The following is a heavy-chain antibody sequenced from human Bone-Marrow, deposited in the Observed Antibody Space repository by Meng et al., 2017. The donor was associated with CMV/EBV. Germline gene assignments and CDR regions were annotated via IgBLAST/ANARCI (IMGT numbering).Heavy chain of an antibody. J-gene: IGHJ4*02. CDR2: IYPGDSDT. CDR3: VRGWGANIYFDY. CDR1: GYSFTTYW. D-gene: IGHD3-16*01. Sequence: KVSCKASGYSFTTYWIGWVRQVPGKGLEWMGMIYPGDSDTKYSPSFQGQVAISADKSISTAYLQWSGLKASDTAMYYCVRGWGANIYFDYWGQGTLVTVSS. V-gene: IGHV5-51*01.